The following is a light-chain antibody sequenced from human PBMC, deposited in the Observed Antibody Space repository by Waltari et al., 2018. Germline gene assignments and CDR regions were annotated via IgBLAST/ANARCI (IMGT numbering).Light chain of an antibody. Sequence: QSVLTQPPSASGTPGQRVTISCSGSSSNIGSNYLYWYQQLPGAAPKLLIYRNNQRPPGVPDRFSGSKSGTSASLAISGLRSEDEADDYCAAWDDSLSGRVFGGGTKLTVL. J-gene: IGLJ3*02. CDR2: RNN. V-gene: IGLV1-47*01. CDR1: SSNIGSNY. CDR3: AAWDDSLSGRV.